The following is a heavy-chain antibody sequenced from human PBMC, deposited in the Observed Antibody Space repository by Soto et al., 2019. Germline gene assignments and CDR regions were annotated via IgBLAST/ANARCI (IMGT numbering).Heavy chain of an antibody. J-gene: IGHJ5*02. D-gene: IGHD3-22*01. V-gene: IGHV4-31*03. CDR3: ARDWRIVYDSRPGGFDP. CDR2: IYYSGST. Sequence: SETLSLTCTVSGGSISSGGYYWSWIRQHPGKGLEWIGYIYYSGSTYYNPSLKSRVTISVDTSKNQFSLKLSSVTAADTAVYYCARDWRIVYDSRPGGFDPWGQGTLVTVFS. CDR1: GGSISSGGYY.